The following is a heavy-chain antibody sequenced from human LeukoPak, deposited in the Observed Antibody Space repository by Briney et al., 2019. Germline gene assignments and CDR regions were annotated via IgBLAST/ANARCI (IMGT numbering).Heavy chain of an antibody. CDR3: ARASDSSGWYQRPWIYYFDY. D-gene: IGHD6-19*01. Sequence: GGSLRLSCAASEFTFSSYAMQWVRQAPGKGLEWVSSISSSSYIYYADSVKGRFTISRDNAKNSLYLQMNSLRAEDTAVYYCARASDSSGWYQRPWIYYFDYWGQGTLVTVSS. V-gene: IGHV3-21*01. J-gene: IGHJ4*02. CDR1: EFTFSSYA. CDR2: ISSSSYI.